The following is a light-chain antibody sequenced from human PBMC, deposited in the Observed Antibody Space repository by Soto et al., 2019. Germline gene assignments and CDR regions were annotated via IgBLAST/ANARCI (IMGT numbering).Light chain of an antibody. CDR1: QSLLHSDGKTY. V-gene: IGKV2D-29*01. Sequence: DLVMTQTPLSLSVTPGQPASISCKSSQSLLHSDGKTYLYWSLQKPGQPPQLLLYEVSNRFSGVPDRFSGSGSGTDFTLKISRVEAEDVGVYYCMQSIQLPPSFGQGTKLEIK. CDR3: MQSIQLPPS. J-gene: IGKJ2*01. CDR2: EVS.